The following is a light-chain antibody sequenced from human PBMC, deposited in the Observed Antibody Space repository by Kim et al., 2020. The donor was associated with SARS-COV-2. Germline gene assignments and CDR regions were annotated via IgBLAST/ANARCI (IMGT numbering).Light chain of an antibody. CDR1: SLRSYY. CDR3: NSRGSNDNVL. J-gene: IGLJ2*01. V-gene: IGLV3-19*01. CDR2: GKD. Sequence: SSELTQDPAVSVALGQTVRITCQGDSLRSYYATWYQQKPGQAPKVVIYGKDNRPSGVPDRFSGSSSGNTAYLTITGTQAGDEADYYCNSRGSNDNVLFGG.